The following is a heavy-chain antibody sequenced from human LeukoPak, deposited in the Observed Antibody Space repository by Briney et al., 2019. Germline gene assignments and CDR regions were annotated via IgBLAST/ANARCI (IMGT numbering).Heavy chain of an antibody. CDR2: IWYDGSNK. V-gene: IGHV3-33*06. CDR1: GFTFSSYG. D-gene: IGHD2-15*01. CDR3: AKDFRPFCSGGSCYSVDY. Sequence: GGSLRLSCAASGFTFSSYGMHWVRQAPGTGLEWVAVIWYDGSNKYYADSVKGRFTISRDNSKNTLYLQMNSLRAEDTAVYYCAKDFRPFCSGGSCYSVDYWGQGTLVTVSS. J-gene: IGHJ4*02.